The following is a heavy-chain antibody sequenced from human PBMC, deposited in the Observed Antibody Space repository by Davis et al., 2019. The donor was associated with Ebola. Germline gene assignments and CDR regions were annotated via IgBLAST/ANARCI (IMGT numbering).Heavy chain of an antibody. CDR2: IKQDGSEK. CDR3: ARDWAGLDV. V-gene: IGHV3-7*01. CDR1: GFIFSSYW. D-gene: IGHD3-16*01. Sequence: GESLKISCAASGFIFSSYWMSWVRQAPGKGLEWVANIKQDGSEKQYVDSVKGRFTISRDNAKNSVYLQMNSLRAEDTAVYYCARDWAGLDVWGKGTTVTVSS. J-gene: IGHJ6*04.